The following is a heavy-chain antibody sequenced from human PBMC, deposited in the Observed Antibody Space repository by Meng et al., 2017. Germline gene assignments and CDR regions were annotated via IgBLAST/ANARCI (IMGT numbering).Heavy chain of an antibody. D-gene: IGHD3-22*01. V-gene: IGHV1-18*01. CDR3: ARGSNYYDSGGPYYGMDV. CDR1: GYTFTSFG. CDR2: ISTHNDNT. J-gene: IGHJ6*02. Sequence: ASVKVSCKASGYTFTSFGISWVRQAPGQGLEWMGWISTHNDNTNYAQKLQGRVTVTTDTSTSTTYMELRSLRPDDTAVYFCARGSNYYDSGGPYYGMDVWGQGTTVTVSS.